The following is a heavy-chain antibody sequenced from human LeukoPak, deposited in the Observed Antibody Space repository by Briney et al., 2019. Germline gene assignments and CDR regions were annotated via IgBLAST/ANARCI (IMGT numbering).Heavy chain of an antibody. CDR1: GFTFSASY. Sequence: GGSLRLSCAASGFTFSASYMTWVRQAPGKGLEWVSIISSGSSAIFSADALKGRFTISRDDAKNLLYLDMNSLRAEDTAVYYCARGHTAVTRHFDFWGQGTLVTVSS. CDR2: ISSGSSAI. J-gene: IGHJ4*02. V-gene: IGHV3-69-1*01. CDR3: ARGHTAVTRHFDF. D-gene: IGHD4-17*01.